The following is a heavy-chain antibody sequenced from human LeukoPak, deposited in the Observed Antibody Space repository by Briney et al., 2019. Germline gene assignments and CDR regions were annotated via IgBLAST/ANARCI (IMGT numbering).Heavy chain of an antibody. CDR3: ARLDYDFWSASEWSFDP. CDR1: GGSISSYY. J-gene: IGHJ5*02. V-gene: IGHV4-59*08. D-gene: IGHD3-3*01. Sequence: PSETLSLTCTVSGGSISSYYWSWIRQPPGKGVEWIGYIYYSGSTNYNPSLKSRVTISVDTSKNQFSLKLSSVTAADTAVYYCARLDYDFWSASEWSFDPWGQGTLVTVSS. CDR2: IYYSGST.